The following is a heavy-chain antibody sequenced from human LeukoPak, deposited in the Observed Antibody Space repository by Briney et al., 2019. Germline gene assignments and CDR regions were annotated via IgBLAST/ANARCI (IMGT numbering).Heavy chain of an antibody. CDR2: IYTSGST. CDR1: GGSISSYY. D-gene: IGHD3-22*01. CDR3: ARDFRAYYYDSSGYRYDAFDI. V-gene: IGHV4-4*07. Sequence: PSETLSLTCTVSGGSISSYYWSWIRQPAGKGLECIGRIYTSGSTNYNPSLKSRVTMSVDTSKNQFSLKLSPVTAADTAVYYCARDFRAYYYDSSGYRYDAFDIWGQGTMVTVSS. J-gene: IGHJ3*02.